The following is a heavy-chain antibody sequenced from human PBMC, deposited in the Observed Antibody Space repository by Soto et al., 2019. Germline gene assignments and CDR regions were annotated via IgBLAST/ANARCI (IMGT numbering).Heavy chain of an antibody. CDR2: ISGSGGTT. CDR3: AKDRSSTSCYAFDY. D-gene: IGHD2-2*01. Sequence: EVQLLESGGGLVQPGGSLRLSCAASGFTFRNYAMSWARQAPGKGLEWVSEISGSGGTTHYADSVKGRFTISRDNSKNTLYLQMNSLRVEDTAVYYWAKDRSSTSCYAFDYWGQGSLVTVSS. V-gene: IGHV3-23*01. CDR1: GFTFRNYA. J-gene: IGHJ4*02.